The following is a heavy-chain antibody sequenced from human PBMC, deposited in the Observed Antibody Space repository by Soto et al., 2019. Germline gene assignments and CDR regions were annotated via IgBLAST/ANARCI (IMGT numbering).Heavy chain of an antibody. Sequence: PGGSLRLSCAASGFTFSNYAMTWVRQAPGKGLEWVSAISGSGGSTYYADSVRGRFTISRDNSKNTLYLQVNSLRAEDTAVYYCAKGAGAARHYSTDASDIWGQGPLVTLSS. J-gene: IGHJ3*02. CDR3: AKGAGAARHYSTDASDI. D-gene: IGHD2-21*01. CDR2: ISGSGGST. CDR1: GFTFSNYA. V-gene: IGHV3-23*01.